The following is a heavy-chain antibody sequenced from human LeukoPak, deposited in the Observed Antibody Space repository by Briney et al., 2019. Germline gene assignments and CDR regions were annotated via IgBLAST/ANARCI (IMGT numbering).Heavy chain of an antibody. D-gene: IGHD6-13*01. CDR3: AGVSYSSSWYYFDF. CDR2: IDHSGST. CDR1: GGSFSGYY. Sequence: SETLSLTCAVYGGSFSGYYWSWIRQPPGKGLEWIGEIDHSGSTNYNPSLKSRVTISVDTSENQFSLKLSSVTAADTAVYYCAGVSYSSSWYYFDFWGQGTLVTVSS. J-gene: IGHJ4*02. V-gene: IGHV4-34*01.